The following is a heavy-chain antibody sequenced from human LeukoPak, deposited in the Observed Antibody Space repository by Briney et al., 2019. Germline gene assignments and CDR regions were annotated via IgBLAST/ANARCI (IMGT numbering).Heavy chain of an antibody. CDR2: ISGSGGST. D-gene: IGHD6-6*01. CDR1: GFTFSIYA. J-gene: IGHJ4*02. V-gene: IGHV3-23*01. CDR3: ATREYSSSDYFDY. Sequence: GGSLRLSCAASGFTFSIYAMSWVRQAPGKGLEWVSAISGSGGSTYYADSVKGRFTISRDNSKNTLYLRMNSLRAEDTAVYYCATREYSSSDYFDYWGQGTLVTVSS.